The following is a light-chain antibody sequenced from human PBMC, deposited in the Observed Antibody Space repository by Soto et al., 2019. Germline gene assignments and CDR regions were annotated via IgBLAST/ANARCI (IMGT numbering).Light chain of an antibody. V-gene: IGKV2-28*01. Sequence: DIVMTQSPLSLPVTPGEPASISCRSSQSLLHSNGYNYLDWYLQKPGQSPQLLIYLGSNRASGVPDRFSGSGSGTDFTLKISRLEAEDVGVYYCMQALQTPPGLTFGGGTKVEIK. CDR3: MQALQTPPGLT. J-gene: IGKJ4*01. CDR1: QSLLHSNGYNY. CDR2: LGS.